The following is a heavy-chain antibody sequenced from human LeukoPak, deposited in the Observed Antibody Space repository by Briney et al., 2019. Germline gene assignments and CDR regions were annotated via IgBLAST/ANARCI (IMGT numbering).Heavy chain of an antibody. J-gene: IGHJ6*02. CDR2: ISWDGGST. CDR3: AKDIAAAGPRSYYDMDV. D-gene: IGHD6-13*01. CDR1: GFTFDDYT. V-gene: IGHV3-43*01. Sequence: PGGSLRLSCAASGFTFDDYTMHWVRQAPGKGLEWVSLISWDGGSTYYADSVKGRFTISRDNSKNSLYLQMNSLRTEDTALYYCAKDIAAAGPRSYYDMDVWGQGTTVTVSS.